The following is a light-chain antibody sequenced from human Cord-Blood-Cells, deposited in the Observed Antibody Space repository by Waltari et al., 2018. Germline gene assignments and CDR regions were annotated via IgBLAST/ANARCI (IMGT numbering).Light chain of an antibody. V-gene: IGKV3-11*01. J-gene: IGKJ3*01. CDR3: QQRSNWLFT. CDR1: QSVSSY. CDR2: DAS. Sequence: EIVLTKSPDTLSLSQGERATLSCRASQSVSSYLAWYQQKPGQAPRLLIYDASNRATGIPARFSGSGSGTDFTLTISSLEPEDFAVYYCQQRSNWLFTFGPGTKVDIK.